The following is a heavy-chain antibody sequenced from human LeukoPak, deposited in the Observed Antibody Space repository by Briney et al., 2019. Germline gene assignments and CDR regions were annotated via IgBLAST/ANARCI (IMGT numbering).Heavy chain of an antibody. J-gene: IGHJ5*02. D-gene: IGHD6-13*01. CDR1: GGSISSGGYY. Sequence: SETLSLTCTVSGGSISSGGYYWSWIRQHPGKGLEWIGYIYYSGSTYYNPSLKSRVTISVDTSKNQLSLKLSSVTAADTAVYYCARDWGGSSWSEVQYNWFDPWGQGTLVTVSS. CDR2: IYYSGST. V-gene: IGHV4-31*03. CDR3: ARDWGGSSWSEVQYNWFDP.